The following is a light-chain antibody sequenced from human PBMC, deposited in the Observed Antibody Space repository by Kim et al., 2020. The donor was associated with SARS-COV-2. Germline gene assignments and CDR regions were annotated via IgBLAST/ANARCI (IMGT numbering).Light chain of an antibody. CDR1: SSDIGAYVY. V-gene: IGLV2-14*03. CDR2: DVN. Sequence: QSALTQPASVSGSPGQSITISCTGTSSDIGAYVYVSWYQQHPGKAPKLMIFDVNKRPSGVSNRFSGSKSGNAAALTISGLQAEDEADYYCCSYTKSITYVIGTGTKVTVL. CDR3: CSYTKSITYV. J-gene: IGLJ1*01.